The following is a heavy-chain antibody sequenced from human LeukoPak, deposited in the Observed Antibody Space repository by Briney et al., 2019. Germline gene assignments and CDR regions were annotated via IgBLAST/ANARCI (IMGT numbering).Heavy chain of an antibody. Sequence: SGPTLVKPTQTLTLTCSFSGFSLRSSGVAVARIRQPPGKALEWLAVTYWNNDKSYSPSLRSRLTITKDTSKNQVVLIMTNMDPVDTATYYCAHKGRGSGSYTMWGQGTLVTVSS. V-gene: IGHV2-5*01. CDR1: GFSLRSSGVA. CDR3: AHKGRGSGSYTM. J-gene: IGHJ4*02. D-gene: IGHD3-10*01. CDR2: TYWNNDK.